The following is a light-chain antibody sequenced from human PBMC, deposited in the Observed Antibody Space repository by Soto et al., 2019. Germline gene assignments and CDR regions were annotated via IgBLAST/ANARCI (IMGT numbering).Light chain of an antibody. CDR3: HQANTLPLT. CDR2: GAS. J-gene: IGKJ4*01. CDR1: RDIHTW. V-gene: IGKV1-12*01. Sequence: DFQMTQSPSSVSASVGDRVTITCRASRDIHTWLAWYQQKPGKAPKLLIYGASTLQSGVPSRFSGGGSGTDFILTISNLQPEDFATYYCHQANTLPLTFGGGTKVVI.